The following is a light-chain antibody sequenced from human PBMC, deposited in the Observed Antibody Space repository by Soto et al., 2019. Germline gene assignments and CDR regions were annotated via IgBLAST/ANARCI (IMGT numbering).Light chain of an antibody. CDR2: EVS. J-gene: IGLJ2*01. CDR1: SSDVGGYNY. V-gene: IGLV2-14*01. Sequence: QSALTQPASVSGSPGQSITISCTGTSSDVGGYNYVSWYQQHPGKAPKLMIYEVSNRPSGVSNRFSGSKSGNTASLTISGPQAEDEADYYCSSYTSSRTLVFGGGTKLTVL. CDR3: SSYTSSRTLV.